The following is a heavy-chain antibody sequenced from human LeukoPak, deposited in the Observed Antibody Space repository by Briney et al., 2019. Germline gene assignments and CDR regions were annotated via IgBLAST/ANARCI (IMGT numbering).Heavy chain of an antibody. CDR1: GSSFTSYW. CDR2: IYPGDSDT. V-gene: IGHV5-51*01. CDR3: ATTRRGSYFVVVRSDAFDI. J-gene: IGHJ3*02. Sequence: GESLKISCKGSGSSFTSYWIGWVRQMPGKGLEWMGIIYPGDSDTRYSPSFQGQVTISADKSISTAYLQWSSLKASDTAMYYCATTRRGSYFVVVRSDAFDIWGQGTMVTVSS. D-gene: IGHD2-21*01.